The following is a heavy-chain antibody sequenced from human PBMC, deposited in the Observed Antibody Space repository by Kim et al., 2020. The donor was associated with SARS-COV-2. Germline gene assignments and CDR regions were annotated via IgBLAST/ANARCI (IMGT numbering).Heavy chain of an antibody. V-gene: IGHV4-39*01. J-gene: IGHJ5*01. CDR1: GDSISRSSYH. Sequence: SETLSLTCTVSGDSISRSSYHWGWIRQPPGKGLEWIGSIYYYGNTYYRPSLRSRVTMAIDASKRQFSLRLNSVTAADTAVYYCARQRVSAAHYDSSGYLNRWFDYWGLGTLVTVSS. CDR3: ARQRVSAAHYDSSGYLNRWFDY. D-gene: IGHD3-22*01. CDR2: IYYYGNT.